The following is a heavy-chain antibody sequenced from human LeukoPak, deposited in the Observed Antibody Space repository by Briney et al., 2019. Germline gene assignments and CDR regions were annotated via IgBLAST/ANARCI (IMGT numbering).Heavy chain of an antibody. CDR2: IYYSGST. CDR3: ASRGGGSYLNWFDP. Sequence: SETLSLTCTVSGGSISSSSYFWGWIRQPPGKGLEWIGSIYYSGSTYYNPSLKSRVTMSVDTSKNQFSLKLSSVTAADTAVYYCASRGGGSYLNWFDPWGQGTLVTVSS. CDR1: GGSISSSSYF. V-gene: IGHV4-39*07. D-gene: IGHD1-26*01. J-gene: IGHJ5*02.